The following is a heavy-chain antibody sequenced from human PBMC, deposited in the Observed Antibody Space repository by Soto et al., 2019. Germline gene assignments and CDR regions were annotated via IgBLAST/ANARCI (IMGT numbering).Heavy chain of an antibody. J-gene: IGHJ3*02. CDR1: GFTFADFY. CDR2: INPNSGGT. Sequence: ASVKVSCKASGFTFADFYLHWVRQAPRQGLEWMGWINPNSGGTDYAQKFQGRITMTRDTSINTAYMELSRLRPDDTAVYYCASHVSEQYLLPSGAFNIWGQGTMVTVSS. CDR3: ASHVSEQYLLPSGAFNI. V-gene: IGHV1-2*02. D-gene: IGHD3-10*01.